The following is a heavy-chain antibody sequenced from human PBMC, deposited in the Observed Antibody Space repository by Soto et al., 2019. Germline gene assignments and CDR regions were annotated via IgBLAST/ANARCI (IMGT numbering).Heavy chain of an antibody. CDR2: INPNSGGT. D-gene: IGHD3-10*01. V-gene: IGHV1-2*04. J-gene: IGHJ6*02. CDR1: GYTFTGYY. Sequence: ASVKLSCKASGYTFTGYYMHWVRQAPGQGLEWMEWINPNSGGTNYAQKFQGWVTMTRDTSFSTAYMELSRLRSDDTAVYYCAPDLGSASYYDCHDSYYYGMYVWGQGTRVTVSS. CDR3: APDLGSASYYDCHDSYYYGMYV.